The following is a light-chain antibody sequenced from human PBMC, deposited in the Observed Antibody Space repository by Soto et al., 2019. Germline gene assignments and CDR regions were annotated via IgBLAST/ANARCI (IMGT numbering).Light chain of an antibody. V-gene: IGLV2-23*01. CDR2: KGT. CDR3: CSSAPESTYV. CDR1: SSDVGAYNS. Sequence: QSALAQPASVSGSPGQSITISCTGTSSDVGAYNSVSWYRQHPHRAPQVIIYKGTQRPSGVSNRFSGSTSGNAASLTISALQTDDEADYFCCSSAPESTYVCGTGTKLTVL. J-gene: IGLJ1*01.